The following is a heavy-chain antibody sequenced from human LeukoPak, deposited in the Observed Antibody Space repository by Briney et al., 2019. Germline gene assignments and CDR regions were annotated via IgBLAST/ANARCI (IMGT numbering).Heavy chain of an antibody. D-gene: IGHD3-16*02. CDR1: GGSFSGYY. V-gene: IGHV4-34*01. CDR3: ARGPYYVWGSYRSTRADAFDI. J-gene: IGHJ3*02. Sequence: PSETLSLTCAVYGGSFSGYYWSWIRQPPGKGLEWIGEINYSGSTNYNPSLKSRVTISVDTSKNQFSLKLSSVTAADTAVYYCARGPYYVWGSYRSTRADAFDIWGQGTMVTVSS. CDR2: INYSGST.